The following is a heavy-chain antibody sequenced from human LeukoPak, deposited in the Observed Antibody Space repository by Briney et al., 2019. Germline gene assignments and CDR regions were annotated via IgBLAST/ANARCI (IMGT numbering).Heavy chain of an antibody. CDR2: IYYIGST. V-gene: IGHV4-39*01. CDR3: ARGVFPGIPRKNYFDP. CDR1: GGSISSNSHY. Sequence: SETLSLTCSVSGGSISSNSHYWGWIRQPPGKGLEWIGSIYYIGSTYYNPSLKSRVNISVDTSKNQFSLRLNSVTAADTAVYYCARGVFPGIPRKNYFDPWGQGILVTVSS. D-gene: IGHD1-14*01. J-gene: IGHJ5*02.